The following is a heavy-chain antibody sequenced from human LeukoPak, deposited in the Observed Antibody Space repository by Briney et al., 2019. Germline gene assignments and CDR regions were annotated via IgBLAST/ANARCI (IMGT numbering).Heavy chain of an antibody. Sequence: GGSLRLSCAASGFTFSSYGMHWVRQGPGKGLEWVAVIWYDGSNKYYADSVKGRFTISRDNSKNTLYLQMNSLRAEDTAVYYCARDGSSSALDYWGQGTLVTVSS. CDR2: IWYDGSNK. D-gene: IGHD3-10*01. J-gene: IGHJ4*02. V-gene: IGHV3-33*01. CDR3: ARDGSSSALDY. CDR1: GFTFSSYG.